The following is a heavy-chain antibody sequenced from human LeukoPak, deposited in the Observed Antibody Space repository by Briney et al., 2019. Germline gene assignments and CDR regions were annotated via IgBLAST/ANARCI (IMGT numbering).Heavy chain of an antibody. V-gene: IGHV3-23*01. J-gene: IGHJ2*01. CDR1: GFAFTSYA. Sequence: GGSLRLSCAASGFAFTSYAMNWVRQAPGKGLEWVSAISGSGGSTYYADSVKGRFTISRDNSKNTLYLQMNSLRAEDTAVYYCAKDGEWLRLRYWYFDLWGRGTLVTASS. CDR2: ISGSGGST. D-gene: IGHD5-12*01. CDR3: AKDGEWLRLRYWYFDL.